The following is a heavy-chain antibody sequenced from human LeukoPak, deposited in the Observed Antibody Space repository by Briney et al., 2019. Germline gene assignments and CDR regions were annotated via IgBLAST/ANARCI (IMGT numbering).Heavy chain of an antibody. CDR1: GFTASSNY. V-gene: IGHV3-66*02. CDR2: IYSGGST. Sequence: GGSLRLSCAASGFTASSNYMSWVRQAPGKGLEWVSVIYSGGSTYYADSVRGRFTISRDNSKNTLYLQMNSLRAEDTAVYYCARSITIFGDKAYYYYYYMDVWGKGTTVTVSS. D-gene: IGHD3-3*01. J-gene: IGHJ6*03. CDR3: ARSITIFGDKAYYYYYYMDV.